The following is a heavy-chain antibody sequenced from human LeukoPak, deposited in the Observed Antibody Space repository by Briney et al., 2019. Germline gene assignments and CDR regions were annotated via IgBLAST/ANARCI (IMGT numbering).Heavy chain of an antibody. CDR3: ARAAETYTYYCDIAQRYFDY. D-gene: IGHD3-22*01. CDR2: ITDSAAST. V-gene: IGHV3-23*01. Sequence: GGSLRLSCAASGFAFTNYAMSWVRQAPGKGLEWLSAITDSAASTYYADSVRGRFTISRDNSKNTLYLKMKNLRAEDTDVYYCARAAETYTYYCDIAQRYFDYWGRGILVTVSS. CDR1: GFAFTNYA. J-gene: IGHJ4*02.